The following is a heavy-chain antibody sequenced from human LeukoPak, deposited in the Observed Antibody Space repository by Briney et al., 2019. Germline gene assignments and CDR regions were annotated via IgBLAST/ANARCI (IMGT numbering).Heavy chain of an antibody. J-gene: IGHJ4*02. CDR1: GFTFSNYW. V-gene: IGHV3-74*01. CDR3: ARGKDSSSWYYFDY. CDR2: IKSDGSRT. D-gene: IGHD6-13*01. Sequence: GGSLRLSCAASGFTFSNYWMHWVRQAPGKGLVWVSRIKSDGSRTDYADSVKGRFTISRDNAKNTLYLQMNSLRAEDTAVYYCARGKDSSSWYYFDYWGQGTLVTVSS.